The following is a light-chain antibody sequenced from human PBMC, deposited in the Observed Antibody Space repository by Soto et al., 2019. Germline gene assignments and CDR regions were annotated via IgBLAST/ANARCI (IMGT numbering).Light chain of an antibody. Sequence: DMQMTQSPSTLSASVGDRVTITCRASQNINTWLAWYQQKPGKAPKLLIYKASTLESGVPSRFSGSGSGTEFTLTISSLQPDDFATYYCQQYSSYSLFTFGPGTKVDIK. V-gene: IGKV1-5*03. CDR1: QNINTW. CDR2: KAS. J-gene: IGKJ3*01. CDR3: QQYSSYSLFT.